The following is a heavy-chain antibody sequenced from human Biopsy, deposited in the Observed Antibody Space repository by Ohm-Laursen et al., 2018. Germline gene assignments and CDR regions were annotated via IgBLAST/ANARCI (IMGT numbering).Heavy chain of an antibody. D-gene: IGHD3-16*01. CDR3: AKPSGGVSTIGFDP. CDR2: INPATGET. CDR1: GYAFIGSY. Sequence: GASVKVSCKASGYAFIGSYIHWVRQAPGQGLEWMGWINPATGETRYAQRFQGRVTMTRDTSVTTAYMQLSSLTSDDTALYYCAKPSGGVSTIGFDPWGQGTQVIVSS. V-gene: IGHV1-2*02. J-gene: IGHJ5*02.